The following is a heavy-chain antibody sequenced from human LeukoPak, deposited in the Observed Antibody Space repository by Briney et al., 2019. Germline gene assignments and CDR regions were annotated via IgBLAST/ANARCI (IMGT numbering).Heavy chain of an antibody. D-gene: IGHD6-13*01. V-gene: IGHV3-30-3*01. CDR2: ISYDGSNK. Sequence: GGSLRLSCAASGFTFSSYAMHWVRQAPGKGLEWVAVISYDGSNKYYADSVKGRFTISRDNSKNTLYLQMNSLRAEDTAVYYCARGKRSSSWYWGQGTLVTVSS. CDR3: ARGKRSSSWY. J-gene: IGHJ4*02. CDR1: GFTFSSYA.